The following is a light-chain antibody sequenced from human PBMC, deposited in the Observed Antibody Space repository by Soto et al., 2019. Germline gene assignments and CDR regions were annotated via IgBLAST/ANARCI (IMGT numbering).Light chain of an antibody. CDR1: PSVSGSN. V-gene: IGKV3-20*01. CDR3: QQYGS. CDR2: GAS. Sequence: EIVLTQSPGTLSLSPGERATLSCRASPSVSGSNLAWYQQKPGQAPRLVIYGASSRATGIPDRFSGSGSGTDFTLTISRLEPEDFAVYYWQQYGSFGQGTKVEIK. J-gene: IGKJ1*01.